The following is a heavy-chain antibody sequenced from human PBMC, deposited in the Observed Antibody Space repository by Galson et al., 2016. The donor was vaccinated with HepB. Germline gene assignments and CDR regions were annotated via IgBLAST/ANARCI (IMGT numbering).Heavy chain of an antibody. CDR1: GGNYG. J-gene: IGHJ4*02. CDR3: ARDDYFRLGY. V-gene: IGHV3-48*02. D-gene: IGHD3-16*01. Sequence: SLRLSCAASGGNYGIHWVRQAPGRGLEWIAWITSSSDTMYYADSVKGRFTISRGNAKNSLYLEMNSLRDEDTAAYYCARDDYFRLGYWGQGTLVTVSS. CDR2: ITSSSDTM.